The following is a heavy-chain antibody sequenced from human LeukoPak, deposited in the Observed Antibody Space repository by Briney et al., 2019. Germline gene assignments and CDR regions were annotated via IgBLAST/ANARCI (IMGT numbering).Heavy chain of an antibody. V-gene: IGHV4-30-2*01. D-gene: IGHD6-19*01. CDR2: IYHSGST. CDR1: GGSISSGGYY. CDR3: TRRAGTDSNGAFDI. Sequence: SETLSLTCTVSGGSISSGGYYWSWIRQPPGKGLEWIGYIYHSGSTYYNPSLKSRVTISVDKSKNQFSLNLGSVTAADTAVYYCTRRAGTDSNGAFDIWGQGTVVTVSS. J-gene: IGHJ3*02.